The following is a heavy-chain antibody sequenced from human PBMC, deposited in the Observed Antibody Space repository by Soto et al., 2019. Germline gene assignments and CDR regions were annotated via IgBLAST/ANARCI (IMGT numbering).Heavy chain of an antibody. CDR1: GFTFTKYW. Sequence: EVQLVESGGGLVQPGEALRLSCAASGFTFTKYWMHWVRLAPGKGPVWVSYISSDGTTTDYADSVKGRFTISRDNANNHLELQNDRFRVEDTGCYYCAIQDCTNDVCLEAAVTVGGALEYWGQGAQVTVSS. CDR2: ISSDGTTT. V-gene: IGHV3-74*01. J-gene: IGHJ4*02. CDR3: AIQDCTNDVCLEAAVTVGGALEY. D-gene: IGHD2-8*01.